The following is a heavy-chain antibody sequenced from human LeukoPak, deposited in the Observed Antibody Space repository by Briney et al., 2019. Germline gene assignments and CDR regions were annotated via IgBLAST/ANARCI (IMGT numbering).Heavy chain of an antibody. CDR2: INPNSGGT. J-gene: IGHJ6*03. CDR3: ARAPTARSPSDYYYYYYMDV. D-gene: IGHD4-17*01. CDR1: GYTFTGYY. V-gene: IGHV1-2*02. Sequence: GASVKVSCKASGYTFTGYYMHWVRQAPGQGLEWMGWINPNSGGTNYAQKFQGRVTMTRDTSISTAYMELSRLRSDDTAVYYCARAPTARSPSDYYYYYYMDVWGKGTTVTVSS.